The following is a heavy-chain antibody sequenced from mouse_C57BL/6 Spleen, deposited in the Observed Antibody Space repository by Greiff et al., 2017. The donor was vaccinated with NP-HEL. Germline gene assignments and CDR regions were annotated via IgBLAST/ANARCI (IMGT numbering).Heavy chain of an antibody. J-gene: IGHJ1*03. D-gene: IGHD1-1*01. CDR1: GFTFSSYT. V-gene: IGHV5-9*01. CDR3: ARRALITTVVARDWYFDV. CDR2: ISGGGGNT. Sequence: EVKLVESGGGLVKPGGSLKLSCAASGFTFSSYTMSWVRQTPEKRLEWVATISGGGGNTYYPDSVKGRFTISRDNAKNTLYLQMSSLRSEDTALYYCARRALITTVVARDWYFDVWGTGTTVTVSS.